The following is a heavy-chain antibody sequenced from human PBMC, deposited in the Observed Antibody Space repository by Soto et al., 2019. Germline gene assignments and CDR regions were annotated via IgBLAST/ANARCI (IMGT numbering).Heavy chain of an antibody. D-gene: IGHD5-12*01. J-gene: IGHJ3*02. V-gene: IGHV1-24*01. Sequence: QVQLVQSGAEVKKPGASVKVSCKVSGYTLTELSMHWVRQAPGKGLEWMGGFDPEDGETIYAQKFQGRVTMTEDTSTDTAYMELSSLRSEDTAVYYCATLLSGGRGYSGYAGAFDIWGQGTMVTVSS. CDR3: ATLLSGGRGYSGYAGAFDI. CDR2: FDPEDGET. CDR1: GYTLTELS.